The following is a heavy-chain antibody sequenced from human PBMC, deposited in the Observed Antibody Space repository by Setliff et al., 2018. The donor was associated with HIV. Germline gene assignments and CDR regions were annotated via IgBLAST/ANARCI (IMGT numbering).Heavy chain of an antibody. D-gene: IGHD6-19*01. Sequence: SQTLSLTCAVYGGSLSGFYWTFIRQSPGKGLEWIGEVTRSGSTTYDPSLKSRITISVDTSKNQFSLKLTSVTAADMGVYYCARGRKKTLAVSGTRYFDFWGQGTLVTVSS. V-gene: IGHV4-34*01. CDR1: GGSLSGFY. CDR3: ARGRKKTLAVSGTRYFDF. CDR2: VTRSGST. J-gene: IGHJ4*02.